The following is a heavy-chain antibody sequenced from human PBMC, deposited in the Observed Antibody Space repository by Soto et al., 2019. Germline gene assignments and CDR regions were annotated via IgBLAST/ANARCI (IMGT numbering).Heavy chain of an antibody. V-gene: IGHV1-18*01. D-gene: IGHD3-9*01. CDR2: ISAYNGNT. CDR1: GYTFTSYG. CDR3: ARVFGDYDILTGYYSLGY. J-gene: IGHJ4*02. Sequence: ASVKVSCKASGYTFTSYGISWVRQAPGQGLEWMGWISAYNGNTNYAQKLQGRVTMTTDTSTSTAYMELRSLRSDDTAVYYCARVFGDYDILTGYYSLGYWGQGTLVTVSS.